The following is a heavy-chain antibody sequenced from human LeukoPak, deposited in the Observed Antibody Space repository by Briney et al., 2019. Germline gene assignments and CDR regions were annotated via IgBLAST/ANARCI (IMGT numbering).Heavy chain of an antibody. CDR3: AKDFDVRRDGYNPFDY. Sequence: GGSLRLSCAASGFTVSSNYMSWVRQPPGKGLEWVSVIYSGGTTFYADSVKGRFTISRDNSKNTLYLQMNSLRAEDTAVYYCAKDFDVRRDGYNPFDYWGQGTLVTVSS. CDR1: GFTVSSNY. V-gene: IGHV3-53*01. CDR2: IYSGGTT. J-gene: IGHJ4*02. D-gene: IGHD5-24*01.